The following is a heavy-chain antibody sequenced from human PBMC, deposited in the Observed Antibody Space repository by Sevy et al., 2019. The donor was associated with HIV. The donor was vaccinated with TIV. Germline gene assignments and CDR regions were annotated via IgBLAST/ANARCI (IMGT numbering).Heavy chain of an antibody. CDR1: GFSFSTYW. J-gene: IGHJ4*02. D-gene: IGHD3-16*01. V-gene: IGHV3-7*01. Sequence: GGSLRLSCAASGFSFSTYWMTWVRQAPGKGLEWVATMNQDGTERDYVDSVKGRFTISSDNTKTSLFLQMNSLSAEDTGVYYCVREGLGGLSYSLDCWGQGTLVTVSS. CDR3: VREGLGGLSYSLDC. CDR2: MNQDGTER.